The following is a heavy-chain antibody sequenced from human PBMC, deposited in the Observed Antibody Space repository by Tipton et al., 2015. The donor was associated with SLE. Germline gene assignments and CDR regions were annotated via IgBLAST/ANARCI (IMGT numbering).Heavy chain of an antibody. D-gene: IGHD3-22*01. CDR2: INHSGST. Sequence: LRLSCTVSGGSISSHYWSWIRQPPGKGLEWIGEINHSGSTNYNPSLKSRVTISVDTSKNQFSLKLSSVTAADTAVYYCARAYYYDSSGYYDAFDIWGQGTMVTVSS. CDR1: GGSISSHY. CDR3: ARAYYYDSSGYYDAFDI. J-gene: IGHJ3*02. V-gene: IGHV4-34*01.